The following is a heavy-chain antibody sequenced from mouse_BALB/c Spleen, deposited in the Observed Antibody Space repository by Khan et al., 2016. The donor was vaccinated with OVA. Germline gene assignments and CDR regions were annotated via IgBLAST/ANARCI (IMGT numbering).Heavy chain of an antibody. V-gene: IGHV5-6*01. CDR3: ARLAYYYDSEGFAY. Sequence: EVELVESGGDVVKPGGSLKLSCAASGFTFSTYGMSWVRQTPDKRLEWVATVSTGGHYTYYPDTVKGRFTISIDNAKNTLYLQMSSLKSEDTAMFYCARLAYYYDSEGFAYWGQGTLVTVSA. D-gene: IGHD1-1*01. J-gene: IGHJ3*01. CDR1: GFTFSTYG. CDR2: VSTGGHYT.